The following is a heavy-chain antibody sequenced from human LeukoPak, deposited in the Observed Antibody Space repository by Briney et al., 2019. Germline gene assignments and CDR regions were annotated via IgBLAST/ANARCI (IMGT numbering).Heavy chain of an antibody. CDR2: INHSGST. J-gene: IGHJ3*02. CDR1: GGSFSGYY. D-gene: IGHD3-9*01. CDR3: ARLTGYRIESAFDI. V-gene: IGHV4-34*01. Sequence: PSETLSLTCAVYGGSFSGYYWSWIRQPPGKGLEWIGEINHSGSTNYNPSLKSRVTISVDTSKNQFSLKLSSVTAADTAVYYCARLTGYRIESAFDIWGQGTMVTVSS.